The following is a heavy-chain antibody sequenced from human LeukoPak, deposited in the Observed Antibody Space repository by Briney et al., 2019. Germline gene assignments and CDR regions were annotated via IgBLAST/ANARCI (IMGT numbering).Heavy chain of an antibody. J-gene: IGHJ4*02. CDR1: GFSLSNYG. Sequence: GRSLRLSCAASGFSLSNYGIHWVRQAPGKGLEWVAVRWSDGINKYYVDSVEGRFTISRDNSKNTLYLQMNSLRADDTAVYYCARSTYSSSSYYFDYWGQGSLVAVSS. CDR2: RWSDGINK. CDR3: ARSTYSSSSYYFDY. V-gene: IGHV3-33*01. D-gene: IGHD6-13*01.